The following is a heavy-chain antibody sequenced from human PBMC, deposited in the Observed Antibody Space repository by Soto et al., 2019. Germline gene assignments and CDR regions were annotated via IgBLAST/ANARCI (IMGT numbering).Heavy chain of an antibody. CDR1: GYTFTSYG. V-gene: IGHV1-18*01. CDR3: AREGTYYYDSSGYYFFDY. J-gene: IGHJ4*02. D-gene: IGHD3-22*01. CDR2: ISAYNGNT. Sequence: ASVKVSCKASGYTFTSYGISWVRQAPGQGLEWMGWISAYNGNTNYAQKLQGRVTMTTDTSTSTAYMELRSLRSDDTAMYYCAREGTYYYDSSGYYFFDYWGQGTLVTVSS.